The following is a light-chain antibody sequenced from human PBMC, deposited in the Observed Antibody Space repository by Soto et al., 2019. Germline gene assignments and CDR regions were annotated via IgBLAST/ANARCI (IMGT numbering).Light chain of an antibody. J-gene: IGLJ3*02. Sequence: QSALTQPASVSGSPGQSITISCTGTSSDVGGYNFVSWYQQHPGKAPKLMIHEVSIRPSGVSNRFSGSKSGNTASLTISGLQAEDEADYYCSSYTTRSTVEFGGGTKVTVL. CDR2: EVS. V-gene: IGLV2-14*01. CDR1: SSDVGGYNF. CDR3: SSYTTRSTVE.